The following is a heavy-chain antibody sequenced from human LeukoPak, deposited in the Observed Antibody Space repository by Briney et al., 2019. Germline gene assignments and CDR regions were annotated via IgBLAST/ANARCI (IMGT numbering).Heavy chain of an antibody. J-gene: IGHJ5*02. CDR3: ARERSVNWFDP. Sequence: GASVKVSCKASGYTFTSYGISWVRQAPGQGLEWMGWISAYNGNTNYAQKLQGRVTMTTDTSTSTAYMELRSLRSDVTAVYYYARERSVNWFDPWGQGTLVTVSS. D-gene: IGHD5/OR15-5a*01. V-gene: IGHV1-18*01. CDR2: ISAYNGNT. CDR1: GYTFTSYG.